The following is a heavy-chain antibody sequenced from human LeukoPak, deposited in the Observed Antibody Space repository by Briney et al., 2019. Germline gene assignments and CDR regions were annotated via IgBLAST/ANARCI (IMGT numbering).Heavy chain of an antibody. CDR3: ARDVTAAFDY. CDR1: GGSISSYF. D-gene: IGHD6-13*01. CDR2: IYYSGST. Sequence: PSETLSLTCTVSGGSISSYFWSWLRQPPGKGLEWIGYIYYSGSTNYNPSLKSRVTISVDTSKNQFSVKLSSVTAADTAVYYCARDVTAAFDYWGQGTLVTVSS. J-gene: IGHJ4*02. V-gene: IGHV4-59*01.